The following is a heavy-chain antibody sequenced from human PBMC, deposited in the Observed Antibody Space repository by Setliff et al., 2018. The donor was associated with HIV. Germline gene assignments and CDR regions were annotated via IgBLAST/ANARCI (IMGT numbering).Heavy chain of an antibody. Sequence: GASVKVSCKVSGYTLTDLSIHWVRQAPGKGLEWMGGFDPEDGETVYAQKLQGRVTMTTDTSTNTVYMELRSLRSDDTAVYYCGRYNFWSGYTYYMDVWGKGTTVTVS. CDR3: GRYNFWSGYTYYMDV. CDR2: FDPEDGET. J-gene: IGHJ6*03. D-gene: IGHD3-3*01. CDR1: GYTLTDLS. V-gene: IGHV1-24*01.